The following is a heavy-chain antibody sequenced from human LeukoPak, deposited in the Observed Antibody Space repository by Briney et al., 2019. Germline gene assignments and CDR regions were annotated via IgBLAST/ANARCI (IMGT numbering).Heavy chain of an antibody. D-gene: IGHD1-1*01. CDR1: GGSVSSGNYY. J-gene: IGHJ5*02. Sequence: SETLSLTCTVSGGSVSSGNYYWSWIRQLPGSGLEWIGYIHYSGSTNFNPSLKSRVTISVDTSKNQFSLKLSSVTAADTAVYYCARIETVGNWFDPWGQGTLVTVSS. CDR3: ARIETVGNWFDP. CDR2: IHYSGST. V-gene: IGHV4-61*01.